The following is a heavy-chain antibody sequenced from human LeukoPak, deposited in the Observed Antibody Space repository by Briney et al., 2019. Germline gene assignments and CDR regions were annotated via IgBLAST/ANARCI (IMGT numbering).Heavy chain of an antibody. CDR2: VSSNGGST. D-gene: IGHD6-13*01. V-gene: IGHV3-64D*06. CDR1: GFTFSHYA. J-gene: IGHJ4*02. Sequence: PGGSLRLSCSASGFTFSHYAMHWVRQAPGKGLEYLSTVSSNGGSTYYTDSVKGRFTISRDNSKNTLYLQMSSLRAEDTAVYYCASAGIAAAGYWGQGTLVTVSS. CDR3: ASAGIAAAGY.